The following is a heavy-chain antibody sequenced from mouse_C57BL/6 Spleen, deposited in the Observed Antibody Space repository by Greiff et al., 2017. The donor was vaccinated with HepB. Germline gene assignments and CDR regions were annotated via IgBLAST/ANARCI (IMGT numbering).Heavy chain of an antibody. J-gene: IGHJ2*01. CDR3: ARSLTYYSDY. CDR1: GYTFTSYW. Sequence: QVQLQQPGAELVKPGASVKMSCKASGYTFTSYWITWVKQRPGQGLEWIGDIYPGSGSTNYNEKFKSKATLTVYTSSSTAYMQLSSLTSEDSAVYYFARSLTYYSDYWGQGTTLTVSS. CDR2: IYPGSGST. V-gene: IGHV1-55*01. D-gene: IGHD2-12*01.